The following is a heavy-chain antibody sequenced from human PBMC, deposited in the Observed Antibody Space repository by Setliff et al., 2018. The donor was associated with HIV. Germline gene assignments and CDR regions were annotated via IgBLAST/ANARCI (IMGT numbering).Heavy chain of an antibody. Sequence: ASVKVSCKASGYTFTSSDINWVRQAPGQGLEWMGWMNPNSGNTGYAQKFQGRVTLTRHTSISTAYMELNSLRSEDTAVYYCARDIPHDYTFWSGSTRFDPWGQGTLVTVSS. J-gene: IGHJ5*02. V-gene: IGHV1-8*02. CDR3: ARDIPHDYTFWSGSTRFDP. CDR2: MNPNSGNT. CDR1: GYTFTSSD. D-gene: IGHD3-3*01.